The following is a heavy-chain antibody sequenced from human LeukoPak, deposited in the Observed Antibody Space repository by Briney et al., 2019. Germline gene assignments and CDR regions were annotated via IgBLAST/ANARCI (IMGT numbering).Heavy chain of an antibody. J-gene: IGHJ4*02. CDR2: INHNGST. CDR1: GGSSSGYY. Sequence: SETLSLTCAVYGGSSSGYYWSWIRQPPGKGLEWIGEINHNGSTNYNPSLKSRVTISVDTSKNQFSLKLTSVTAADTAVYYCARGRGYGYVTGVGYFDYWGQGTLVTVSS. D-gene: IGHD5-18*01. V-gene: IGHV4-34*01. CDR3: ARGRGYGYVTGVGYFDY.